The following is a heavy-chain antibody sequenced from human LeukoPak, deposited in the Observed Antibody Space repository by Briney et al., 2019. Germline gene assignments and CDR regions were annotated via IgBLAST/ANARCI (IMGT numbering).Heavy chain of an antibody. J-gene: IGHJ3*02. CDR3: ARDRFRRDGYNYGRDGAFDI. D-gene: IGHD5-24*01. CDR1: GFIVSSNY. CDR2: IYTDGNT. Sequence: GGSLRLSCAASGFIVSSNYMSWVRQAPRKGLEWVSVIYTDGNTYYADSVKGRFTISRDNSKNTLYLQMNSLRAEDTAVYYCARDRFRRDGYNYGRDGAFDIWGQGTMVTVSS. V-gene: IGHV3-66*01.